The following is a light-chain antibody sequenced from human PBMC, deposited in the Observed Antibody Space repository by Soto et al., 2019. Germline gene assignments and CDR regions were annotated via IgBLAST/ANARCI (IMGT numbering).Light chain of an antibody. CDR2: GAS. V-gene: IGKV3-15*01. CDR1: QSVSNN. J-gene: IGKJ1*01. CDR3: QQYNNWPPLT. Sequence: EIVMTQSPATLSVSPGERATLSCRASQSVSNNLAGYQQKPGQAPRLLIYGASTRATGIPARFSGSGSGTEFTLTISRLQSEDFAVYYCQQYNNWPPLTFGQGTKVEIK.